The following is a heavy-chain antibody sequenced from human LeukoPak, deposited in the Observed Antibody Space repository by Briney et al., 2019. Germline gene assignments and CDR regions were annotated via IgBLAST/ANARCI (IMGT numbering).Heavy chain of an antibody. CDR1: GYTFTSYY. Sequence: ASVKVSCKASGYTFTSYYMHWVRQAPGQGLERMGIINPSGGSTSYAQKFQGRVTMTRDTSTSTVYMELSSLRSEDTAVYYCAREGGTYYYDSSGYPPFDYWGQGTLVTVSS. V-gene: IGHV1-46*01. D-gene: IGHD3-22*01. CDR3: AREGGTYYYDSSGYPPFDY. J-gene: IGHJ4*02. CDR2: INPSGGST.